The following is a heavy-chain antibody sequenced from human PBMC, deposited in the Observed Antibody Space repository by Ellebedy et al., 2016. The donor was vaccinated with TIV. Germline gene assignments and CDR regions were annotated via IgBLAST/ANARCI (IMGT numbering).Heavy chain of an antibody. CDR3: AKAEYSPIAAAGTGIDY. CDR2: ISWNSGSI. V-gene: IGHV3-9*01. J-gene: IGHJ4*02. CDR1: GFTFDDYA. Sequence: GGSLRLXCAASGFTFDDYAMHWVRQAPGKGLEWVSGISWNSGSIGYADSVKGRFTISRDNAKNSLYLQMNSLRAEDTALYYCAKAEYSPIAAAGTGIDYWGQGTLVTVSS. D-gene: IGHD6-13*01.